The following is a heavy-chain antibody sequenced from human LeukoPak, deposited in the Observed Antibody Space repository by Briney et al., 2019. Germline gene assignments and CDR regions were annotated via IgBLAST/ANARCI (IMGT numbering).Heavy chain of an antibody. CDR2: MNPNSGNT. Sequence: ASVKVSCKASGYTFTSYDINWVRQATGQGLEWMGWMNPNSGNTGYAQKFQGRVTMTRNTSISTAYMELSSLRSEDTAVYYCARGPKLRYCSSTSCYSEYYWFDPWGQGTLVTVSS. CDR1: GYTFTSYD. V-gene: IGHV1-8*01. J-gene: IGHJ5*02. CDR3: ARGPKLRYCSSTSCYSEYYWFDP. D-gene: IGHD2-2*01.